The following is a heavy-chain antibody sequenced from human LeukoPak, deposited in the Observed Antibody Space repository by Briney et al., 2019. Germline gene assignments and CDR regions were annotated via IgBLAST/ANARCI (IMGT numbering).Heavy chain of an antibody. CDR1: GFSFSNSW. J-gene: IGHJ4*02. CDR2: INQDGSEK. D-gene: IGHD3-10*01. V-gene: IGHV3-7*03. CDR3: ARAPTYGPGSSFDY. Sequence: GGSLRLSCAASGFSFSNSWMTWVRQAPGKGLQWVANINQDGSEKYFVDSVKGRFTISRDNAKNSLYLQMNSLRAEDTAVYYCARAPTYGPGSSFDYWGQGTLVTVSS.